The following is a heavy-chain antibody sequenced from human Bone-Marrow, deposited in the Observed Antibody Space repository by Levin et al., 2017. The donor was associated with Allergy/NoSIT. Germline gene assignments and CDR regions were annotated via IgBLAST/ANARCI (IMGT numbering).Heavy chain of an antibody. V-gene: IGHV3-33*01. CDR1: GFTFSSYG. Sequence: GGSLRLSCAASGFTFSSYGMHWVRQAPGKGLDWVAIIWYDSSNKDYTDSVKGRFSISRDNSKNTLSLQMNTLRAEDTAVYFCARGAHYDSSLDAFDVWGQGTMVTVSS. CDR3: ARGAHYDSSLDAFDV. CDR2: IWYDSSNK. D-gene: IGHD3-22*01. J-gene: IGHJ3*01.